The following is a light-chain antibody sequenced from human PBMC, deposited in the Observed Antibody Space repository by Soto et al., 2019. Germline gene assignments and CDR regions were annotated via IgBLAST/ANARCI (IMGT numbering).Light chain of an antibody. Sequence: EIVMTQSPATLSVSPGERATLSCRASQSVSSNLAWYQQKPGQAPRLLIYGASTRATGIPARFSGSGSGTEFTLTISSLQSEDFVGYYCQQYNNWPRTFGQGTKVEIK. CDR1: QSVSSN. J-gene: IGKJ1*01. CDR2: GAS. V-gene: IGKV3-15*01. CDR3: QQYNNWPRT.